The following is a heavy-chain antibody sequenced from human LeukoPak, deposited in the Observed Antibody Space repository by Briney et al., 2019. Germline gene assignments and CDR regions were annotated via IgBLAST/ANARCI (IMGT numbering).Heavy chain of an antibody. J-gene: IGHJ4*02. CDR2: IRYDGSNK. CDR1: GFTFSSYG. D-gene: IGHD3-3*01. Sequence: GGPLRLSCAASGFTFSSYGMHWVRQAPGKGLEWVAFIRYDGSNKYYADSVKGRFTISRDNAKNSLYLQMNSLRAEDTAVYYCARANLRFLEWLSIFDYWGQGTLVTVSS. CDR3: ARANLRFLEWLSIFDY. V-gene: IGHV3-30*02.